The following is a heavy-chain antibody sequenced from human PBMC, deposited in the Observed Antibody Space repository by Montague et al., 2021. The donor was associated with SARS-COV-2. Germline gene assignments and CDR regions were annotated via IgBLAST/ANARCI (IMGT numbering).Heavy chain of an antibody. V-gene: IGHV6-1*01. CDR3: ASDPRYSLSWSFDY. J-gene: IGHJ4*02. CDR1: GDSVSSNTAA. Sequence: CAISGDSVSSNTAAWNWIRQSPSRGLEWLGRTYYRSKWYYDYAVSVKSRMTISPDTSKNQFSRQLSSVTPEDRAVYYCASDPRYSLSWSFDYWGQGTLVTVSS. CDR2: TYYRSKWYY. D-gene: IGHD6-13*01.